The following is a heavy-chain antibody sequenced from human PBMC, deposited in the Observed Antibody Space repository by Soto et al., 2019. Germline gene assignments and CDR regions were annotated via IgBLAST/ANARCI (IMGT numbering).Heavy chain of an antibody. J-gene: IGHJ4*02. CDR2: ISYDGSNK. D-gene: IGHD6-6*01. CDR3: ARDLEYSSSSSDY. CDR1: GFTFSSYA. Sequence: QVQLVESGGGVVQPGRSLRLSCAASGFTFSSYAMHWVRQAPGKGLEWVAVISYDGSNKYYADSVKGRFTISRDNSKNPLYLQMNSLRAEDTAVYYCARDLEYSSSSSDYWGQGTLVTVSS. V-gene: IGHV3-30-3*01.